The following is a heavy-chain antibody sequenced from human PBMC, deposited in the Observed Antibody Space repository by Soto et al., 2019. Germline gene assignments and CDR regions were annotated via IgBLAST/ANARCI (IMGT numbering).Heavy chain of an antibody. V-gene: IGHV3-53*01. J-gene: IGHJ5*02. CDR3: ARLGPYASGTYSFRYNWFGP. CDR1: GFSVSSSQ. D-gene: IGHD3-10*01. CDR2: IYSGGTT. Sequence: EVQLVESGGGLIQPGGSLRLSCAASGFSVSSSQMNWVRQAPGKGLEWVSVIYSGGTTYYAVSVKGRFTISRDNSKNTLYLQMDSLRDEDTAVYYCARLGPYASGTYSFRYNWFGPWGQGTLVTVSS.